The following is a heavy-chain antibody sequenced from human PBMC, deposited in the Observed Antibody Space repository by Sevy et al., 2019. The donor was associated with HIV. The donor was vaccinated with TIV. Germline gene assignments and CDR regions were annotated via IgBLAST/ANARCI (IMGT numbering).Heavy chain of an antibody. J-gene: IGHJ4*01. CDR3: ARDGGNSVKWYPLY. V-gene: IGHV3-30-3*01. D-gene: IGHD2-2*01. Sequence: GVSLRLSCAASGFAFSTHAMHWVRQAPGKGVEWVAVISYEGTETFYAASVEGRFTISRDNSKNMLSLQINSLRPEDTAVYYCARDGGNSVKWYPLYWGHGTLVTVSS. CDR1: GFAFSTHA. CDR2: ISYEGTET.